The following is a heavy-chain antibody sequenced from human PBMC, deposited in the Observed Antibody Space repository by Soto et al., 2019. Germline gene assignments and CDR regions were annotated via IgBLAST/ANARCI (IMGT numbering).Heavy chain of an antibody. V-gene: IGHV1-46*01. CDR3: ARETLYDFWSGYQTPKGDNWFDP. D-gene: IGHD3-3*01. CDR1: GYSFTSYA. CDR2: INPSGGST. Sequence: ASVKVSFKASGYSFTSYAISWVRQAPGQGLEWMGIINPSGGSTSYAQKFQGRVTMTRDTSTSTVYMELSSLRSEDTAVYYCARETLYDFWSGYQTPKGDNWFDPWGQGTLVTVSS. J-gene: IGHJ5*02.